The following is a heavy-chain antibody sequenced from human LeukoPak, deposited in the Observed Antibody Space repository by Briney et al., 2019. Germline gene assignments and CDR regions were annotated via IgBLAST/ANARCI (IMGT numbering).Heavy chain of an antibody. Sequence: PGGSLRLSCAASGFTFSSYAMSWVRQAPGKGLEWVSSIGGPDNDTYYTDSVKGRFSISRDNSKNTLYLQMNSLRAEDTAVYYCAKDPMTTVTTVDSDWGQGTLVTVSS. V-gene: IGHV3-23*01. CDR3: AKDPMTTVTTVDSD. J-gene: IGHJ4*02. CDR1: GFTFSSYA. CDR2: IGGPDNDT. D-gene: IGHD4-17*01.